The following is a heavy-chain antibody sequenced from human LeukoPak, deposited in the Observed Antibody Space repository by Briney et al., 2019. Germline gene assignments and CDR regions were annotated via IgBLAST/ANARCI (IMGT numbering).Heavy chain of an antibody. CDR3: AREGLDILTGYPHDY. CDR1: GYTFTGYY. Sequence: ASVKVSCKASGYTFTGYYMHWMRQAPGQGPEWMGWINPNSGGTSYAQKFQGRVTMTRDTSISTAYMELSRLRSDDTAVYYCAREGLDILTGYPHDYWGQGTLVTVSS. J-gene: IGHJ4*02. CDR2: INPNSGGT. D-gene: IGHD3-9*01. V-gene: IGHV1-2*02.